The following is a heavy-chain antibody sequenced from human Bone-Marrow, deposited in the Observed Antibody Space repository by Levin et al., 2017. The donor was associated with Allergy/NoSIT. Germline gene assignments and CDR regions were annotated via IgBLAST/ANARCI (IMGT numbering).Heavy chain of an antibody. Sequence: HPGESLKISCAASGFTFSNFAMHWVRQAPGKGLEWVAAIPHDGANTYYTDSVRGRFTISRDNSKNTLFVEMNSLRVEDTAVYYCARGPGLSVGKGYFDSWGQGTLVTVSS. CDR1: GFTFSNFA. D-gene: IGHD6-13*01. J-gene: IGHJ5*01. CDR2: IPHDGANT. V-gene: IGHV3-30-3*01. CDR3: ARGPGLSVGKGYFDS.